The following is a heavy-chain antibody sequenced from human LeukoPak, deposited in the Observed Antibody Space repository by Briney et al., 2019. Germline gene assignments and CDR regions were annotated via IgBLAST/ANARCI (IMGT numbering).Heavy chain of an antibody. CDR3: ARAQGYSSGWDFQH. CDR2: IYYTGST. CDR1: GGSVSSGDYY. J-gene: IGHJ1*01. D-gene: IGHD6-19*01. Sequence: PSETLSLTCTVSGGSVSSGDYYWSWIRQTPGMGLEWIGYIYYTGSTNYNPSLKSRVTISVDASKNQFSLKMSSMTAADTAVYYRARAQGYSSGWDFQHWGQGTLVTVSS. V-gene: IGHV4-61*08.